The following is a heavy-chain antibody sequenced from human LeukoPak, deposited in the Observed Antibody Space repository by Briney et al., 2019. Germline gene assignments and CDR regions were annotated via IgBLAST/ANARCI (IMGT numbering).Heavy chain of an antibody. J-gene: IGHJ6*02. Sequence: PSETLSLTCTVSGGSISSYYWSWIRQPPGKGLEWIGYIYYGGSTNYNPSLKSRDTISVDTSKNQFSLKLSSVTAADTAVYYCARAGYCSGGSCYSGSYYYYGMDVWGQGTTVTVSS. V-gene: IGHV4-59*01. CDR1: GGSISSYY. CDR2: IYYGGST. D-gene: IGHD2-15*01. CDR3: ARAGYCSGGSCYSGSYYYYGMDV.